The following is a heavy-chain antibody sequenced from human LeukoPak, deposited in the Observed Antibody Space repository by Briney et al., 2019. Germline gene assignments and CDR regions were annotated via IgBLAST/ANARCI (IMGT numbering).Heavy chain of an antibody. CDR2: MHPNSGDT. CDR1: GYTFTSYD. V-gene: IGHV1-8*01. CDR3: ARGGSYLSAFDI. Sequence: SVKVSCKASGYTFTSYDINWVRQATGQGLEYMGWMHPNSGDTGYAQKFQGRVTMTRNTSISTAYMELRSLRSEDTAVYYCARGGSYLSAFDIWGQGTMVTVSS. J-gene: IGHJ3*02. D-gene: IGHD3-10*01.